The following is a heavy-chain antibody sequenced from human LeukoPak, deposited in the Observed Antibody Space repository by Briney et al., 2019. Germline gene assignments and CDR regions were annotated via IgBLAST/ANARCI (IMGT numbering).Heavy chain of an antibody. V-gene: IGHV3-53*01. D-gene: IGHD3-10*01. CDR2: IYAGGST. Sequence: PGGSLRLSCAVSGSTVSSNYMSWVRQAPGKELEWVSVIYAGGSTFYADSVKGRFTISRDNSKNTLFLQMNSLRAEDTAVYYCARAPAIYASGSYFNVWGQGTLVTVSS. CDR3: ARAPAIYASGSYFNV. J-gene: IGHJ4*02. CDR1: GSTVSSNY.